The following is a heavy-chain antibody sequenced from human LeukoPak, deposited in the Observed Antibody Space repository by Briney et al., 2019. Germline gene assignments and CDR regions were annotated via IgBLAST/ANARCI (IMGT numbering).Heavy chain of an antibody. CDR2: IYYSGST. CDR1: GGSISSSSYY. CDR3: ARPSMADSSSWSNYYYYYYMDV. Sequence: PSETLSLTCTVSGGSISSSSYYWGWIRQPPGKGLEWIGSIYYSGSTYYNPSLKSRVTISVDTSKNQFSLKLSSVTAAYTAVYYCARPSMADSSSWSNYYYYYYMDVWGKGTTVTVSS. J-gene: IGHJ6*03. D-gene: IGHD6-13*01. V-gene: IGHV4-39*01.